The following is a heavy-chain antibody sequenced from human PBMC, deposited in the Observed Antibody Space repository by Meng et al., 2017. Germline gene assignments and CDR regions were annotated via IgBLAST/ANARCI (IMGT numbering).Heavy chain of an antibody. Sequence: SVKVSCKASGGTFSSYAISWVRQAPGQGLEWMGGIIPIFGTANYAQKFQGRVTITADKSTSTAYMELSSLRSEDTAVYYCARVSEEVVPSDDAFDIWGQGTMVTVSS. CDR2: IIPIFGTA. J-gene: IGHJ3*02. V-gene: IGHV1-69*06. D-gene: IGHD3-22*01. CDR1: GGTFSSYA. CDR3: ARVSEEVVPSDDAFDI.